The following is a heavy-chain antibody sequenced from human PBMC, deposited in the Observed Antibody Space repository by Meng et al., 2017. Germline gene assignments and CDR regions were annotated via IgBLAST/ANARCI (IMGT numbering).Heavy chain of an antibody. CDR1: GGSISSGGYY. Sequence: QVQLQCPGPGLLKPSQTLSLTCTVAGGSISSGGYYWSWIRQHPGKGLEWIGYIYDSGSTYYNPSLKSRVTISVDTSKNQFSLKLSSVTAADTAVYYCARGGAASSFDYWGQGTLVTVSS. J-gene: IGHJ4*02. CDR3: ARGGAASSFDY. CDR2: IYDSGST. V-gene: IGHV4-31*03. D-gene: IGHD1-26*01.